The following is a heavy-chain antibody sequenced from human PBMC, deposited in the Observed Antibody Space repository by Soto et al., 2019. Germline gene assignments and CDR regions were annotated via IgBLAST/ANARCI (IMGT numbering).Heavy chain of an antibody. CDR2: ISGGGGNT. J-gene: IGHJ4*02. CDR3: AKKLAVTGPGYFDY. D-gene: IGHD6-19*01. CDR1: VFTFSSYA. V-gene: IGHV3-23*01. Sequence: GGSLRLSCAASVFTFSSYAMSWVRQAPGKGLEWVSAISGGGGNTYYADSVKGRFTISRDNSKNTLYLQMSSLRAEDTAIYYCAKKLAVTGPGYFDYWGQGTLVTVSS.